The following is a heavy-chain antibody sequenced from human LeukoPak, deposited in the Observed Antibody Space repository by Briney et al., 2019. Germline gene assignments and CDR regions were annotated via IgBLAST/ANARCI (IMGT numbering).Heavy chain of an antibody. CDR1: GFTFSTYA. D-gene: IGHD6-13*01. J-gene: IGHJ5*02. CDR3: AKNWVARSWFNWFVP. Sequence: LTGVSLTLSCAASGFTFSTYALSWVRHAPGEGLEWVSSISGSAGGTYYADPVKGRFTISRENSTNTLYPQMHSLRTAATAVLYCAKNWVARSWFNWFVPWGQGTLVTVSS. CDR2: ISGSAGGT. V-gene: IGHV3-23*01.